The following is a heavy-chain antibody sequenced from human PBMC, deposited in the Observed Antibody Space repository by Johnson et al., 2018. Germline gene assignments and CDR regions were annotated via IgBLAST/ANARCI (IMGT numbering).Heavy chain of an antibody. CDR1: GFTFRNYW. CDR3: ARGLGNTAMAPDGIGY. D-gene: IGHD5-18*01. Sequence: EVQLLETGGGLVQPGGSLRLSCAASGFTFRNYWMHWVRQTSGKGLVWVSRIKGDGSRTDYADAVKGRFDISRDNAKNMLYMEMNNLRVEDTAVYYCARGLGNTAMAPDGIGYWGQGTLVTVSS. J-gene: IGHJ4*02. CDR2: IKGDGSRT. V-gene: IGHV3-74*01.